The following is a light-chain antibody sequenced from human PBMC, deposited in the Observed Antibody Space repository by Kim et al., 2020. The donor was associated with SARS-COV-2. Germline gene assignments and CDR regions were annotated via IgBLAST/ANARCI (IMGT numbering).Light chain of an antibody. CDR3: QHYYNWPYT. Sequence: EIVLTQSPDTLSVAPGERATLSCRASQSVSSSLAWYQHKPGQAPRLLIYGASTRAAGIPAGFSGSGSDTDFTLTISSLQSEDFGIYYCQHYYNWPYTFGQGTKLEI. V-gene: IGKV3D-15*01. CDR2: GAS. J-gene: IGKJ2*01. CDR1: QSVSSS.